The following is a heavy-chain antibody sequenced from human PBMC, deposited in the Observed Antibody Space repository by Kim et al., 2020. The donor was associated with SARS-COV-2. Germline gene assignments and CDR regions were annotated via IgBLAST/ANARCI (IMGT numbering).Heavy chain of an antibody. Sequence: GGSLRLSCAASGFTFDDYAMHWVRQAPGKGLEWVSGISWNSGSIGYADSVKGRFTISRDNAKNSLYLQMNSLRAEDTALYYCAKDSGSYSNYYYYGMDV. CDR2: ISWNSGSI. D-gene: IGHD1-26*01. CDR1: GFTFDDYA. CDR3: AKDSGSYSNYYYYGMDV. V-gene: IGHV3-9*01. J-gene: IGHJ6*01.